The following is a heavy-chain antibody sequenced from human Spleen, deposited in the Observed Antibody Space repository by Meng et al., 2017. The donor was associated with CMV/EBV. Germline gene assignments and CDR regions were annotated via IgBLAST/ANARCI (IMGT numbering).Heavy chain of an antibody. CDR2: IKQDGREK. J-gene: IGHJ6*02. CDR3: ARVAAAGRGMDV. CDR1: GFTFSRYW. Sequence: GESLKISCAASGFTFSRYWMSWVRQAPGKGLEWVANIKQDGREKYYVDSVKGRFTISRDNAKNSLFLQMNRLGAEDTAVYYCARVAAAGRGMDVWGQGTTVTVSS. D-gene: IGHD6-13*01. V-gene: IGHV3-7*04.